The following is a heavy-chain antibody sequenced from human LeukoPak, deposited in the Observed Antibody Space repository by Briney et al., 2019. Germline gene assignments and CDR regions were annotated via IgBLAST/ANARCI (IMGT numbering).Heavy chain of an antibody. Sequence: LSLTCAVYGGSFSGYCWSWIRQTPGKGLEWVALISYDGSNKYYADSVKGRFTISRDISKNTLYLQMNSLRGDDTAVYYCARRGGDSRQYYFDYWGQGTLVTVSS. J-gene: IGHJ4*02. CDR3: ARRGGDSRQYYFDY. V-gene: IGHV3-30*03. CDR2: ISYDGSNK. D-gene: IGHD4-17*01. CDR1: GGSFSGYC.